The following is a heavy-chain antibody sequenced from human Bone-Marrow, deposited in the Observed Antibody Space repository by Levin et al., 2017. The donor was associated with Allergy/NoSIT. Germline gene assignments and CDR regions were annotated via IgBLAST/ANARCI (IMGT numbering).Heavy chain of an antibody. CDR2: SYWNGDR. CDR1: GFSDNTAGVG. Sequence: TLTLACTFSGFSDNTAGVGVGWIRQPPGKALEWLVVSYWNGDRRYNPSLQSRLSITKDTSKNQVVLTMTNMDPVDTATYYCGYRSSSYDYYGLDVWGQGTTVTVSS. J-gene: IGHJ6*02. CDR3: GYRSSSYDYYGLDV. V-gene: IGHV2-5*01.